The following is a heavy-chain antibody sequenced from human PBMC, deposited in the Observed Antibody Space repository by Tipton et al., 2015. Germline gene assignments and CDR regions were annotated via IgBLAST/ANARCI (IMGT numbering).Heavy chain of an antibody. D-gene: IGHD5-24*01. CDR1: GDSISSSH. J-gene: IGHJ4*02. Sequence: TLSLTCTVSGDSISSSHWSWIRQPPGKGLEWIGYIHKSGSSSYNPSFGSRVTISGDTSMNHFSLRLSSVTAADTAVYYCARLHPGDDWGQGTLVTVSS. CDR3: ARLHPGDD. V-gene: IGHV4-59*01. CDR2: IHKSGSS.